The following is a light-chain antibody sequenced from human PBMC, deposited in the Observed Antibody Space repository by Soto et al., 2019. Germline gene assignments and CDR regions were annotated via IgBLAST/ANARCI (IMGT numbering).Light chain of an antibody. CDR1: SSDIGGYNY. J-gene: IGLJ1*01. V-gene: IGLV2-14*01. Sequence: QSVLTQPASVSGSPGQSITVSCTGTSSDIGGYNYVSWYQQXPGKAPKLMVYEVTXXTSGVSDRFSGSKSGNTASLTISGLQADDVGYCYCTQYTNRRKIYVFRNGNKVTVL. CDR2: EVT. CDR3: TQYTNRRKIYV.